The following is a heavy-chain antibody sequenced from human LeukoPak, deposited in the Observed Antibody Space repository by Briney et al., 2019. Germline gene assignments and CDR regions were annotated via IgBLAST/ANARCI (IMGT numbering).Heavy chain of an antibody. CDR3: ARDVNWVTPLDY. J-gene: IGHJ4*02. CDR2: INSDGSST. CDR1: GFTFSDYS. D-gene: IGHD7-27*01. V-gene: IGHV3-74*01. Sequence: GGSLRLSCAASGFTFSDYSMNWVRQAPGKGLVWVSRINSDGSSTSYADSVKGRFTISRDNAKNTLYLQMNSLRAEDTAVYYCARDVNWVTPLDYWGQGTLVTVSS.